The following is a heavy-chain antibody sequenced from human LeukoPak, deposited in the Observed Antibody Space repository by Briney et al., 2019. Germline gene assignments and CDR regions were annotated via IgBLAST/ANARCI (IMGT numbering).Heavy chain of an antibody. D-gene: IGHD1-20*01. CDR1: GYTFTGYS. Sequence: ASVKVSCKASGYTFTGYSMHWVRQAPGQGLEWMGWINPNSGGTNYAQKFQGRVTMTRDTSISTAYMELSRLRSDDTAVYYCARNYNRNDGRYYYYYYMDVWGKGTTVTVSS. J-gene: IGHJ6*03. CDR3: ARNYNRNDGRYYYYYYMDV. V-gene: IGHV1-2*02. CDR2: INPNSGGT.